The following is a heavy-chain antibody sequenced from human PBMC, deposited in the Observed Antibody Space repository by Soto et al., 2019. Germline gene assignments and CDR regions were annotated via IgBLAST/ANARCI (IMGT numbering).Heavy chain of an antibody. D-gene: IGHD6-19*01. Sequence: QVQLVESVGGLVQPGTSLRLSCAASGFTFSSYAFHWVRQAPGEGLEWVAVMSHDGRNKYYAESVKGRFTISRDTSQNTLYLQMNSLRLEDTAVYYCARDGRERQWLDFFDYWGQGTLVIVAS. CDR1: GFTFSSYA. CDR2: MSHDGRNK. CDR3: ARDGRERQWLDFFDY. V-gene: IGHV3-30*04. J-gene: IGHJ4*02.